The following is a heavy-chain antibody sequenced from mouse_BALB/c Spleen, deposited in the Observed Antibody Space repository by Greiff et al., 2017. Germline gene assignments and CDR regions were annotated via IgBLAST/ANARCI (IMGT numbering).Heavy chain of an antibody. D-gene: IGHD1-2*01. J-gene: IGHJ4*01. CDR2: INPSNGRT. Sequence: VQLQQSGAELVKPGASVKLSCKASGYTFTSYWMHWVKQRPGQGLEWIGEINPSNGRTNYNEKFKSKATLTVDKSSSTAYMQLSSLTSEDSAVYYCARGGYGLGDYWGQGTSVTVSS. CDR1: GYTFTSYW. CDR3: ARGGYGLGDY. V-gene: IGHV1S81*02.